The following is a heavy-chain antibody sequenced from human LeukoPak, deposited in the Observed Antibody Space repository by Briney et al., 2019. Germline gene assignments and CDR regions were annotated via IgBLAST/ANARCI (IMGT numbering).Heavy chain of an antibody. Sequence: SETLSLTCAVYGGSFSGYYWSWIRQPPGKDLEWIGYIYYIGSTYYSPSLKSRITMSVDTSKNQFSLKLSSVTAADTAVYYCARLFRYSGSYSFDYWGQGTLVTVSS. CDR3: ARLFRYSGSYSFDY. J-gene: IGHJ4*02. CDR1: GGSFSGYY. D-gene: IGHD1-26*01. V-gene: IGHV4-34*10. CDR2: IYYIGST.